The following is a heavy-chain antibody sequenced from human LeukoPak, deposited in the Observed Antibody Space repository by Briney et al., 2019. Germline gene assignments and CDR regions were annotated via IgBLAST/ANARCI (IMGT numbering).Heavy chain of an antibody. J-gene: IGHJ1*01. D-gene: IGHD2-15*01. CDR1: GFTFGTFW. V-gene: IGHV3-7*03. CDR2: INQGGET. Sequence: GGSLRLSCEASGFTFGTFWMSWVRQAPGKGLEWVANINQGGETDYVDSVKGRFTIARDDSKNLLYLQMNSLRPEDTAVYYCASNTRYCSGGNCYSGILGYFQHWGQGTLVTVSS. CDR3: ASNTRYCSGGNCYSGILGYFQH.